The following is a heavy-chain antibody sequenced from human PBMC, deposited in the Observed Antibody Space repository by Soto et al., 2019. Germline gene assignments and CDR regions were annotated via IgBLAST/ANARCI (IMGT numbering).Heavy chain of an antibody. D-gene: IGHD5-12*01. CDR1: GGTFSSYT. Sequence: QVQLVQSGAEVKKPGSSVKVSCKASGGTFSSYTISWVRQAPEQGLEWMGRIIPILGIANYAQKFQGRVTITADKSTSTAYMELSSLRSEDTAVYYCARGTTCNYSGSDYCFDYWGQGTLVTVSS. J-gene: IGHJ4*02. CDR3: ARGTTCNYSGSDYCFDY. CDR2: IIPILGIA. V-gene: IGHV1-69*02.